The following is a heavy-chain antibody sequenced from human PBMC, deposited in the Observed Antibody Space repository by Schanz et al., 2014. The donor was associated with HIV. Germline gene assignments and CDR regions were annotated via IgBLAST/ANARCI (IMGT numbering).Heavy chain of an antibody. CDR3: AKEEQQLGGVGGYHFDY. Sequence: QVQLVESGGGLVKPGGSLRLSCAASGFTFSSYGMHWVRQAPGKGLEWVAGISYDGSNKYYADSVKGRFTISRDISKNTLYLQMNSLRAEDTAVYYCAKEEQQLGGVGGYHFDYWGQGTLVTVSS. D-gene: IGHD6-13*01. CDR1: GFTFSSYG. J-gene: IGHJ4*02. V-gene: IGHV3-30*18. CDR2: ISYDGSNK.